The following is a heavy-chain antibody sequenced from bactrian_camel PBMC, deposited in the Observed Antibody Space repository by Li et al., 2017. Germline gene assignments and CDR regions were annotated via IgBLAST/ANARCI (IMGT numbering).Heavy chain of an antibody. Sequence: HVQLVESGGGSVQSGGSLRLSCEVPTYSGKTYCMGWFRQVPGKKREAVAIINSDSSTTYADSVKGRFTVDQDDAKNMVYLQLNSLQPEDTAVYYCAASVFGERPVRHGGPSVCGSIGAEFAYWGQGTQVTVS. J-gene: IGHJ6*01. D-gene: IGHD1*01. CDR1: TYSGKTYC. V-gene: IGHV3S53*01. CDR2: INSDSST. CDR3: AASVFGERPVRHGGPSVCGSIGAEFAY.